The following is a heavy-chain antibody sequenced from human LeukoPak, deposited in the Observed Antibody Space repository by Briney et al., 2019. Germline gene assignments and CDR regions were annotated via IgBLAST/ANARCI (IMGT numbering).Heavy chain of an antibody. CDR1: GYTFTGYY. J-gene: IGHJ3*02. D-gene: IGHD2-15*01. Sequence: GASVKVSCKASGYTFTGYYMHWVRQAPGQGLEWMGWINPNSGGTNYAQKFQGRVTMTRDTSISTAYMELSRLRSDDTAVYYCARPLGYCSGGSCYPYDAFDIWGQGTMVTVSS. CDR2: INPNSGGT. CDR3: ARPLGYCSGGSCYPYDAFDI. V-gene: IGHV1-2*02.